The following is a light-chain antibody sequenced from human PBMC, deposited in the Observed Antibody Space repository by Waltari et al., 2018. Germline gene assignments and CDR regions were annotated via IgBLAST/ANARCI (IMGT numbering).Light chain of an antibody. Sequence: IVLTQSPATLSLSPGERATLPCMASQSVRVHLAWYQQKPGQAPRLLIYDTSNRASGTPDRFSGSGSGTDFSLSISSLEPEDFAVYYCQQRHNWPLTFGGGTKVEIK. CDR3: QQRHNWPLT. J-gene: IGKJ4*01. V-gene: IGKV3-11*01. CDR1: QSVRVH. CDR2: DTS.